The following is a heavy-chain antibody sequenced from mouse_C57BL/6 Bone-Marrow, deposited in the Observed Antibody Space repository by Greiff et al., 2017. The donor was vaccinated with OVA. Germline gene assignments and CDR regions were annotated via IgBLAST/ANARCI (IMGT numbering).Heavy chain of an antibody. V-gene: IGHV1-82*01. J-gene: IGHJ4*01. Sequence: VQLQQSGPELVKPGASVKISCKASGYAFSSSWMNWVKQRPGKGLEWIGRIYPGDGDTNYNGKFKGKATLTADKSSSTAYMQLSSLTTEDSAVYFGARDCSGYEGYAMDYWGQGTTVTGSS. CDR2: IYPGDGDT. D-gene: IGHD3-2*02. CDR3: ARDCSGYEGYAMDY. CDR1: GYAFSSSW.